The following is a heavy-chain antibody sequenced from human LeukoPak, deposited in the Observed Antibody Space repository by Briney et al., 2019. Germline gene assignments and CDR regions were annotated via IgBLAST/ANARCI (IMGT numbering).Heavy chain of an antibody. Sequence: SETLSLTCAVYDGSFCGHYWSWIRQPPGKGLEWIGEINHSGSTNYNPSLKSRVTISLDTSKSQFSLKVRYVTAADTAVYYCARGLNDSWTGENYWGQGTLVTVSS. V-gene: IGHV4-34*01. CDR2: INHSGST. J-gene: IGHJ4*02. D-gene: IGHD3-3*01. CDR1: DGSFCGHY. CDR3: ARGLNDSWTGENY.